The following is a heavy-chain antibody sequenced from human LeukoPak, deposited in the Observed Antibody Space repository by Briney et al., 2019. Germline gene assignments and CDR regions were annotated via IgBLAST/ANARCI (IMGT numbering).Heavy chain of an antibody. V-gene: IGHV3-30-3*01. Sequence: RGSLRLSCEASGFTFSDYYMSWIRQAPGKGLEWVAVISYDGSNKYYADSVKGRFTISRDNSKNTLYLQMNSLRAEDTAVYYCARSREWLVGYFDYWGQGTLVTVSS. D-gene: IGHD6-19*01. CDR1: GFTFSDYY. J-gene: IGHJ4*02. CDR2: ISYDGSNK. CDR3: ARSREWLVGYFDY.